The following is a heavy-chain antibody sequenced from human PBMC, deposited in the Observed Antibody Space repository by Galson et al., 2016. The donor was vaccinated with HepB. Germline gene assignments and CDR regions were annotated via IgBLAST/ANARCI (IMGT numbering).Heavy chain of an antibody. J-gene: IGHJ4*02. CDR3: ARDEGYSNGWSD. CDR2: IYSGGST. Sequence: SMRLPCAASGFTVSSRYMSWVRQAPGKGLEWVSVIYSGGSTYYADSVKGRFTLSSNNSKNTLYLQINSLKAEDTSVYYCARDEGYSNGWSDCGQGTLVPVSS. V-gene: IGHV3-53*01. CDR1: GFTVSSRY. D-gene: IGHD6-19*01.